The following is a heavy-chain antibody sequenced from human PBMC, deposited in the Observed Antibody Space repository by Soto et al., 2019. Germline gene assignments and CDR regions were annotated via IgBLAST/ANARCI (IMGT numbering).Heavy chain of an antibody. D-gene: IGHD6-19*01. J-gene: IGHJ4*02. CDR3: ARQGAVAGTSPILAY. CDR1: GGSFSGYY. Sequence: SETLSLTCAVYGGSFSGYYWSWIRQPPGKGLEWIGEINHSGSTNYNPSLKSRVTISVDTSKNQFSLKLSSVTAADTAVYYCARQGAVAGTSPILAYWGQGTLVTVSS. V-gene: IGHV4-34*01. CDR2: INHSGST.